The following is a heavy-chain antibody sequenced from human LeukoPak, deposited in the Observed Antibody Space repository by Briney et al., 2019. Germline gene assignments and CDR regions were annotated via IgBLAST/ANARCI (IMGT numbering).Heavy chain of an antibody. D-gene: IGHD3-16*01. J-gene: IGHJ4*02. CDR2: ISWNSGSI. CDR3: AKAVRGEFDY. Sequence: GRSLRLSCAASGFTFDDYAMHWVRHAPGKGLEWVSGISWNSGSIGYADSVKGRFTISRDNAKNSLYLQMNSLRAEDTALYYCAKAVRGEFDYWGQGTLVTVSS. V-gene: IGHV3-9*01. CDR1: GFTFDDYA.